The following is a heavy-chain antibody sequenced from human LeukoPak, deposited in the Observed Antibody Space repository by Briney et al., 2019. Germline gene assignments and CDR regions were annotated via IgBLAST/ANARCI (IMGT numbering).Heavy chain of an antibody. V-gene: IGHV3-48*04. CDR2: ISSSGSTI. Sequence: PGRSLRLSCATSGFTFSSYGMHWVRQAPGKGLEWVSYISSSGSTIYYADSVKGRFTISRDNAKNSLYLQMNSLRAEDTAVYYCARDGYYYDSSGYYSYYFDYWGQGTLVTVSS. J-gene: IGHJ4*02. D-gene: IGHD3-22*01. CDR1: GFTFSSYG. CDR3: ARDGYYYDSSGYYSYYFDY.